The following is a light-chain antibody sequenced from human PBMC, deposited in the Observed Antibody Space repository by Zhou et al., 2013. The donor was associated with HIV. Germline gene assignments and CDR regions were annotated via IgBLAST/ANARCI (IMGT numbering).Light chain of an antibody. CDR1: QSVSSSY. CDR3: QQYGSSPWT. Sequence: EIVLTQSPGTLSLSPGERATLSCRASQSVSSSYLAWYQQKPGQAPRLLIYGASSRATGIPDRFSGSESGTDFTLTISSLQLEDFAVYYCQQYGSSPWTFGQGTKVEIK. J-gene: IGKJ1*01. CDR2: GAS. V-gene: IGKV3-20*01.